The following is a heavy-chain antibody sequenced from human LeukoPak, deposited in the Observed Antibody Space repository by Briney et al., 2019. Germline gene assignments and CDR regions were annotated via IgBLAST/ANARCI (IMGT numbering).Heavy chain of an antibody. CDR1: GYTFTVYY. Sequence: ASVKVSCKASGYTFTVYYIHWVRQAPGQGLEWLGWIDPNSGVTNYAQKFQGRVAMTRDTSISTAYMELSRLRSDDSAVYYCARAKRLPLDYWGQGTLVTVSS. CDR2: IDPNSGVT. J-gene: IGHJ4*02. D-gene: IGHD1-1*01. CDR3: ARAKRLPLDY. V-gene: IGHV1-2*02.